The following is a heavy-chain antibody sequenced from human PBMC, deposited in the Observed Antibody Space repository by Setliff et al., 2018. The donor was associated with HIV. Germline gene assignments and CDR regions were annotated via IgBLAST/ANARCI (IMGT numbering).Heavy chain of an antibody. Sequence: PSETLSLTCAVSGGSISRSTYYWSWIRQSPGKELEWIGSINYSGTTYYNPSLKSRVTISVDTSKNQFSLKLYSVTAADTAVYYCARHPTVTSFQIDSWGQGTLVTVSS. CDR1: GGSISRSTYY. CDR3: ARHPTVTSFQIDS. V-gene: IGHV4-39*01. CDR2: INYSGTT. J-gene: IGHJ4*02. D-gene: IGHD4-17*01.